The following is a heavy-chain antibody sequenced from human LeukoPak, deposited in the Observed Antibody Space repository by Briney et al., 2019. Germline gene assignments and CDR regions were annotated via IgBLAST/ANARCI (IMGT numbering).Heavy chain of an antibody. CDR2: ISSSSSTI. V-gene: IGHV3-48*02. J-gene: IGHJ3*02. CDR3: ARAGSDSSGAPDAFDI. Sequence: GRSLRLSCAASGFTFSSYSMNWVRQAPGKGLEWVSYISSSSSTIYYADSVKGRFTISRDNAKNSLYLQMNSLRDEDTAVYYCARAGSDSSGAPDAFDIWGQGTMVTVSS. CDR1: GFTFSSYS. D-gene: IGHD6-19*01.